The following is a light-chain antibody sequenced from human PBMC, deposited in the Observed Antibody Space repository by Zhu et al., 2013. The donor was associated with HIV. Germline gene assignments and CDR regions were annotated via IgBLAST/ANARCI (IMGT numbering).Light chain of an antibody. Sequence: QSVLTQPPSVSAAPGQKVTISCSGSSPNIGNNYVSWYQHLPGTAPKLLIYTTYQRPSGVPDRFSGSKSGTSATLGITGLQTGDEADYYCGTWDSSLSAYVFGTGTKVTVL. J-gene: IGLJ1*01. CDR2: TTY. V-gene: IGLV1-51*02. CDR1: SPNIGNNY. CDR3: GTWDSSLSAYV.